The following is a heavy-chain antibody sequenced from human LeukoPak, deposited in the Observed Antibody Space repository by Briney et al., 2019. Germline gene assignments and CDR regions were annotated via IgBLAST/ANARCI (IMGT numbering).Heavy chain of an antibody. V-gene: IGHV4-34*01. J-gene: IGHJ6*03. Sequence: SETLSLTCAVYGGSFSGYYWSWIRQPPGKGLEWIGEINHSGSTNYNPSLKSRVTISVDTSKNQFSLKLSSVTAADTAVYYCARYFRPAAMAYYYYYYMDVWGKGTTVTVSS. CDR2: INHSGST. D-gene: IGHD2-2*01. CDR3: ARYFRPAAMAYYYYYYMDV. CDR1: GGSFSGYY.